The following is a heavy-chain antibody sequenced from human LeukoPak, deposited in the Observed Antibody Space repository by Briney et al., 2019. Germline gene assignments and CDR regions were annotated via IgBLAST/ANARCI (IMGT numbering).Heavy chain of an antibody. Sequence: GGSLGLSCAASGFTFSSHWMHWVRQGPGKGLVWVSRTNSDETTIDYADSVKGRFTISRDNVKNTVYPQMNSLRAEDTAVYYCIRALSGTDDYWGQGTLVTVSS. CDR2: TNSDETTI. CDR3: IRALSGTDDY. J-gene: IGHJ4*02. CDR1: GFTFSSHW. D-gene: IGHD2-15*01. V-gene: IGHV3-74*01.